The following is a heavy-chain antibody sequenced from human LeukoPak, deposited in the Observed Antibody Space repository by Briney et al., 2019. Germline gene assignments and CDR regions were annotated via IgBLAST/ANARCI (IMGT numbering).Heavy chain of an antibody. J-gene: IGHJ4*02. CDR3: AKDGRFGELEDY. V-gene: IGHV3-74*03. CDR2: ISSDGSVT. Sequence: PGGSLRLSCAVSGFSFTNYWMHWVRQDPGKGLVWVSYISSDGSVTKYADSVKGRFTISRDNAVNTLYLQMNSLRVEDTAVYYCAKDGRFGELEDYWGQGTLVTVSS. D-gene: IGHD3-10*01. CDR1: GFSFTNYW.